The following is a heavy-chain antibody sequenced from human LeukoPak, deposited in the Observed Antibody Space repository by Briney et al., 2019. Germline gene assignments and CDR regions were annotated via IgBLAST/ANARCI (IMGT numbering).Heavy chain of an antibody. CDR3: ARDRASSGSNWFDP. D-gene: IGHD3-22*01. V-gene: IGHV4-4*07. Sequence: SETLSLTCTVSGGSISSYYWSWIRQPAGKGLEWIGRIYTSGSTNYNPSLKSRVTMSVDTSKNQFSLKLSSVTAADTAVYYCARDRASSGSNWFDPWGQGTLVTVSS. CDR2: IYTSGST. J-gene: IGHJ5*02. CDR1: GGSISSYY.